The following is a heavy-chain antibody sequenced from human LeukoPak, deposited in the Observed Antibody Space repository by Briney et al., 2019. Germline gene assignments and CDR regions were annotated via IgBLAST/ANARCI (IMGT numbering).Heavy chain of an antibody. V-gene: IGHV1-69*04. D-gene: IGHD2-2*01. CDR3: ARADRTRCGDY. Sequence: ASVTVSCKASGGTFSSYAISWVRQAPGQGLEWMGRIIPILGIANYAQKFQGRVTITADKSTSTAYMELSSLRSEDTAVYYCARADRTRCGDYWGQGTLVTVSS. CDR2: IIPILGIA. J-gene: IGHJ4*02. CDR1: GGTFSSYA.